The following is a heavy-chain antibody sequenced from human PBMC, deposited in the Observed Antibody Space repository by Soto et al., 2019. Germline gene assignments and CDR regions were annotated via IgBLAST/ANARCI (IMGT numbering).Heavy chain of an antibody. CDR1: GYTFTSYG. V-gene: IGHV1-18*04. Sequence: ASVKVSCKASGYTFTSYGISWVRQAPGQGLEWMGWISAYNGNTNYAQKLQGRVTMTTDTSTSKAYMELRSLRSDDTAVYDCAIYGSGSPYYYGMDVWGQGTTVTVSS. CDR2: ISAYNGNT. D-gene: IGHD3-10*01. J-gene: IGHJ6*02. CDR3: AIYGSGSPYYYGMDV.